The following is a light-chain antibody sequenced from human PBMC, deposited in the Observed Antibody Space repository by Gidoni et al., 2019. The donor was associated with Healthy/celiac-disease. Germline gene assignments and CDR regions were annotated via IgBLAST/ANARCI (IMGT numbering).Light chain of an antibody. Sequence: EIVLTQSPATLSLSPGERATLSCSASQSVSSYIAWYQQKPGQAPRLLIYDASNRATGIPARFSGSGSGTDFTLTISSLEPEDFAVYYCQQRSNWPITFXQXTRLEIK. J-gene: IGKJ5*01. V-gene: IGKV3-11*01. CDR2: DAS. CDR1: QSVSSY. CDR3: QQRSNWPIT.